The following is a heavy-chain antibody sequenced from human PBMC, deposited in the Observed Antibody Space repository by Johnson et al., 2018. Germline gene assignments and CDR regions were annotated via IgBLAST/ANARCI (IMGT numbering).Heavy chain of an antibody. CDR1: GGTLSSYA. CDR2: IIPMFATP. Sequence: VQLVQSGAEVKKPGSSVKVSCKASGGTLSSYAIYWVRQAPGQGLEWMGGIIPMFATPHYAQKFQGRVAIIADESTNTAYMELSGLGAEDTAGYSWAIPPGAGVVGGGFDPWGQGTLVTVSS. J-gene: IGHJ5*02. D-gene: IGHD2-15*01. CDR3: AIPPGAGVVGGGFDP. V-gene: IGHV1-69*12.